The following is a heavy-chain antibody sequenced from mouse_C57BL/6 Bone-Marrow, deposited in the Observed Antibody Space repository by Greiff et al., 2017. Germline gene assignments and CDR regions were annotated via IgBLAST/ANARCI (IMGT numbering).Heavy chain of an antibody. J-gene: IGHJ1*03. V-gene: IGHV1-72*01. CDR2: IDPNSGGT. Sequence: QVQLKQPGAELVKPGASVKLSCKASGYTFTSYWMHWVKQRPGRGLEWIGRIDPNSGGTKYNEKFKSKATLTVDKPSSTAYMQLSSLKSEDSAVYYCAREAHWYFDVWGTGTTVTVSS. CDR3: AREAHWYFDV. D-gene: IGHD3-2*02. CDR1: GYTFTSYW.